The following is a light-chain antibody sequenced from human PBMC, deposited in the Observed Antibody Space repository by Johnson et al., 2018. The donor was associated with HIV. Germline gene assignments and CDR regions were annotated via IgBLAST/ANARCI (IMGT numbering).Light chain of an antibody. CDR2: DNN. CDR1: SSNIGNNY. J-gene: IGLJ1*01. V-gene: IGLV1-51*01. Sequence: QPVLTQPPSVSAAPGQKVTISCSGSSSNIGNNYVSWYQQLPETAPKLLIYDNNRRPSGIPDRFSGSKSGTSGTLGITGLQTGDEADYYCGSWDSSLSAYVVGTGTKVTVL. CDR3: GSWDSSLSAYV.